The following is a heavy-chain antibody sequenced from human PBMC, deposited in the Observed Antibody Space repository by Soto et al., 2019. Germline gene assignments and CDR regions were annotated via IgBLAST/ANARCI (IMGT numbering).Heavy chain of an antibody. J-gene: IGHJ6*02. D-gene: IGHD2-21*02. CDR1: GFSLSTGGVG. CDR3: AHRRCGGDCLQSYSSHYYYGMDV. CDR2: IYWADDK. V-gene: IGHV2-5*02. Sequence: QITLKESGPSLVKPTQTLTLTCTFSGFSLSTGGVGVGWNRQPPGKALEWLASIYWADDKRYSPSLRSRPTVTKDASKNQVVLTMTNMDPVDTATYYCAHRRCGGDCLQSYSSHYYYGMDVWGQGTTVTVSS.